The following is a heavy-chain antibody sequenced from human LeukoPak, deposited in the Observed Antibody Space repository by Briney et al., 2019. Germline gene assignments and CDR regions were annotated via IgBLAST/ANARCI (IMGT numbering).Heavy chain of an antibody. V-gene: IGHV4-30-4*01. J-gene: IGHJ6*02. CDR3: ARGPPVYYYYGMDV. CDR1: GGSISSGDYY. CDR2: IYYSGCT. Sequence: PSETLSLTCTVSGGSISSGDYYWSWIRQPPGKGLEWIGYIYYSGCTYYNPSLKSRVTIPVDTSKNQFSLKLSSVTAADTAVYYCARGPPVYYYYGMDVWGQGTTVTVSS.